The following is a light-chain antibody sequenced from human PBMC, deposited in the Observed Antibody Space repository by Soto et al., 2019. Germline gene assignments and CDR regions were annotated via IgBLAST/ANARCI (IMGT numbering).Light chain of an antibody. J-gene: IGLJ2*01. CDR3: SSYTSSSTLVV. CDR1: SSDVGGYNY. CDR2: DVS. V-gene: IGLV2-14*01. Sequence: QSALTQPASVSGSPGQSITISCTGTSSDVGGYNYVSLYQQHPGKAPKLMIYDVSNRPSGVSNRCSGSKSGNTASLTISGRQAEDEADYYCSSYTSSSTLVVLGGRSKLTVL.